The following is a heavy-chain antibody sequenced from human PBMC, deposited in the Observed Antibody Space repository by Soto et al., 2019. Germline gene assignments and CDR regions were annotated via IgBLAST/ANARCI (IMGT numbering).Heavy chain of an antibody. CDR3: AKGHKNFDY. Sequence: PGGSMRLSCAASGFTVWNYAMSWVRQAPGKGLEWVSSVSGNGGVTYYADSGKGRFTISRDNSKNTLFLQMNSLRAEDTAVYYCAKGHKNFDYWGQGALVTVSS. V-gene: IGHV3-23*01. J-gene: IGHJ4*02. CDR2: VSGNGGVT. CDR1: GFTVWNYA.